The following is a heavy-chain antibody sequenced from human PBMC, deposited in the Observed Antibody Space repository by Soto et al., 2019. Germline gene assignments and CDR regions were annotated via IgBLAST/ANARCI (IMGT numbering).Heavy chain of an antibody. V-gene: IGHV3-30*18. CDR1: GFTFFSYG. Sequence: PGGSLRLSCAASGFTFFSYGMHWVRQAPGKGLEWVAVISYDGSNKYYGDSVKGRFTISRDNSKNTLYLQMISLRADDAAVYYCAKDRAGDIYVAARSGLDYWGQGTLVTVSS. J-gene: IGHJ4*02. D-gene: IGHD3-3*01. CDR2: ISYDGSNK. CDR3: AKDRAGDIYVAARSGLDY.